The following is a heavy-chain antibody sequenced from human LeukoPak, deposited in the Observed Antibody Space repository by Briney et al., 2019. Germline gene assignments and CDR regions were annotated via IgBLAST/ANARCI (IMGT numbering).Heavy chain of an antibody. J-gene: IGHJ5*02. CDR2: IYFVVVT. CDR1: AFTFSRNY. Sequence: GSLRRSSVASAFTFSRNYMSWVRPAPGQGRGWVSSIYFVVVTDYADSVKGRFTISRDNSKNTVYLQMNSLRVEDTALYYCAGTTAGLFNWFDRWGQGTLVTVSS. D-gene: IGHD3/OR15-3a*01. V-gene: IGHV3-66*01. CDR3: AGTTAGLFNWFDR.